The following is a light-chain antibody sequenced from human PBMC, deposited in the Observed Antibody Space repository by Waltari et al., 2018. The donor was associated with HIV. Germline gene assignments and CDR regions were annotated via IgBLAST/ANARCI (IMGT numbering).Light chain of an antibody. Sequence: DIVMTQSPDSLVVSLGERATINCKSSQSVLHSANRNNYLAWYQQKPGQPPKLLIYWAYSGGSGVPDRFSGGGSGTDFTLTISSLQAEDVAVYYCQQYFSNPRTFGQGTKVEIK. J-gene: IGKJ1*01. CDR3: QQYFSNPRT. CDR2: WAY. CDR1: QSVLHSANRNNY. V-gene: IGKV4-1*01.